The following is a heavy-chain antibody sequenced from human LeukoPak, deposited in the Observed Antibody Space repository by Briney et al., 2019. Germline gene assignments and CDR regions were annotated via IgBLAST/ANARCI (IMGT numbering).Heavy chain of an antibody. CDR3: ASGVAAACTVYFQH. V-gene: IGHV6-1*01. CDR2: TYYRSKWYN. J-gene: IGHJ1*01. D-gene: IGHD6-13*01. CDR1: GDSVSSNSAA. Sequence: SQTLSLTCAISGDSVSSNSAAWNWIRQSPSRGLEWLGRTYYRSKWYNDYAVSVKSRITINPDTSKNQFSLQLNSVTSEDTAVYYCASGVAAACTVYFQHWGQGTLVTVSS.